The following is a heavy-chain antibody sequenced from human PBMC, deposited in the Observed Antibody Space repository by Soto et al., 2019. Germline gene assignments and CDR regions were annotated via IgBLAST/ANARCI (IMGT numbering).Heavy chain of an antibody. CDR2: ISATGGGT. CDR1: GFTFDDYA. V-gene: IGHV3-23*01. Sequence: GGSLRLSCAASGFTFDDYAMSLVRQAQGKGLEWVSLISATGGGTYYADSVKGRFTISRDNSHNTLYLQVHSLTAEDTAVYYCAKDRRAGGNAAFYFDFWGQGAQVTVSS. D-gene: IGHD3-16*01. CDR3: AKDRRAGGNAAFYFDF. J-gene: IGHJ4*02.